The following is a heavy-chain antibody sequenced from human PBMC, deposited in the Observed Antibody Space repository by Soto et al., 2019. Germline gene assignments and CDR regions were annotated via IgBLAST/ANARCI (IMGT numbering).Heavy chain of an antibody. J-gene: IGHJ4*02. V-gene: IGHV3-23*01. D-gene: IGHD3-3*01. Sequence: EVQLLDSGGGLVQPGGSLRLSCAASGFTFSTYAMNWVRQAPGKGLEWVSAIRGSGDSTDYAESVKGRFTISRDNSKNRVYLQMNSLSAEDTAVYYCAKSAYDFWSGYSYAVDYWGQGTLVTVSS. CDR1: GFTFSTYA. CDR2: IRGSGDST. CDR3: AKSAYDFWSGYSYAVDY.